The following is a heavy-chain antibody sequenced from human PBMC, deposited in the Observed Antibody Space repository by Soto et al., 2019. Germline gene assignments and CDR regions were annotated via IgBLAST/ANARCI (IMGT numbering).Heavy chain of an antibody. CDR3: ARDGDHDYFYGMDI. D-gene: IGHD3-3*01. V-gene: IGHV4-59*01. J-gene: IGHJ6*02. CDR1: YGPMRGYY. CDR2: IYYNGGT. Sequence: LQESVPGLVKASETLSLSCSVSYGPMRGYYWSWIRQPPGKGLEWIGNIYYNGGTNYNPSLRSRVTISVDKSKNSFYLRLTSVTAADTAVYYCARDGDHDYFYGMDIWGQGTAVTVS.